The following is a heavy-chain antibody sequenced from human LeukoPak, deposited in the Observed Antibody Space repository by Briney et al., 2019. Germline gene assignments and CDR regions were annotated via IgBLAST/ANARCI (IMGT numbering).Heavy chain of an antibody. Sequence: QTSETLSLTCAVSGYSISSGYYWGWIRQPPGKGLERIGSIYHSGSTNYNPSLKSRVTMSVDTSKNQFSLKLSSVTAADTAVYYCARGSKMATISDYWGQGTLVTVSS. CDR3: ARGSKMATISDY. CDR2: IYHSGST. V-gene: IGHV4-38-2*01. D-gene: IGHD5-24*01. CDR1: GYSISSGYY. J-gene: IGHJ4*02.